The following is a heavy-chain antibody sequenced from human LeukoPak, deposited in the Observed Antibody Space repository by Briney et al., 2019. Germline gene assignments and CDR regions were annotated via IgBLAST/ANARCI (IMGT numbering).Heavy chain of an antibody. V-gene: IGHV3-9*03. CDR2: ISWASGSI. D-gene: IGHD6-19*01. J-gene: IGHJ3*02. CDR3: AKASSRSFSSGYYGNAFDI. Sequence: GGSLRLSCAASGFTFDDYAMHWVRQAPGKGLEWVSGISWASGSIGYADSVKGRFTISRDNAKNSLYLQMNSLRAEDMALYYCAKASSRSFSSGYYGNAFDIWGQGTMVSVSS. CDR1: GFTFDDYA.